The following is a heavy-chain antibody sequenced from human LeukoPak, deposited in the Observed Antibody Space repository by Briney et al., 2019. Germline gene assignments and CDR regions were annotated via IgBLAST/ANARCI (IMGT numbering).Heavy chain of an antibody. Sequence: SETLSLTCAVYGGSFSGYYWSWIRQPPGKGLEWIGEINHSGSTNYNPSLKSRVTISVDTSKNQFSLKLSSVTAADTAVYCCARPVRWLQPYFDYWGQGTLVTVSS. J-gene: IGHJ4*02. CDR2: INHSGST. CDR1: GGSFSGYY. V-gene: IGHV4-34*01. D-gene: IGHD5-24*01. CDR3: ARPVRWLQPYFDY.